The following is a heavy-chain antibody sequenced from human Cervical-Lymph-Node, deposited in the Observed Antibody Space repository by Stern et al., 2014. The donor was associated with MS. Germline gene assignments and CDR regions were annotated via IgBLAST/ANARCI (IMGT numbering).Heavy chain of an antibody. J-gene: IGHJ3*01. V-gene: IGHV4-61*02. Sequence: QVQLQESGPGLMKPGQTLSLTCSVSGASVNSGSYYWSWLRQPAGQGLEWIGRIWTGGSTNYTPSLQGRVPISVDTSKPVVSLTLISVTAADTAMYFCARGSYSFGRGGHDALDFWGPGTLVTVSS. CDR1: GASVNSGSYY. CDR3: ARGSYSFGRGGHDALDF. CDR2: IWTGGST. D-gene: IGHD1-26*01.